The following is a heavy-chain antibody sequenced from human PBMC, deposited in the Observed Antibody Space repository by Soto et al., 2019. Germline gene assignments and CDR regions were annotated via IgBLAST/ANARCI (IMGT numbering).Heavy chain of an antibody. J-gene: IGHJ4*02. D-gene: IGHD3-3*01. CDR1: GGSIISGSYY. V-gene: IGHV4-39*01. CDR2: IFYSGTT. Sequence: SETLSLTCTVSGGSIISGSYYWGWIRQPPGKGLEWIGNIFYSGTTYCNPSLKSRVTMSVDTSKNQFSLKLNSVTAADTAVYFCARQQSLTIFGVVMIGFDSWGQGTLVTVSS. CDR3: ARQQSLTIFGVVMIGFDS.